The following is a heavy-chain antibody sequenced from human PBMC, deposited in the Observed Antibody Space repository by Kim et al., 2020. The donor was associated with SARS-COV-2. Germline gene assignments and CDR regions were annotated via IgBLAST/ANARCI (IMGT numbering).Heavy chain of an antibody. D-gene: IGHD5-18*01. Sequence: DSVKGRFTISRDNSKNTLYLQMNSRRAEDTAVYYCAKDWIQLWPPVGFDYWGQGTLVTVSS. J-gene: IGHJ4*02. CDR3: AKDWIQLWPPVGFDY. V-gene: IGHV3-23*01.